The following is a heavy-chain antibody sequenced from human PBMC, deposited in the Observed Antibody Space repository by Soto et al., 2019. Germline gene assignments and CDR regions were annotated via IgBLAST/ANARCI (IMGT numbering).Heavy chain of an antibody. CDR2: ISYDGSNK. V-gene: IGHV3-30-3*01. D-gene: IGHD2-8*01. CDR1: GFTFSSYA. Sequence: GGSLRLSCAASGFTFSSYAMHWVRQAPGKGLEWVAVISYDGSNKYYADSVKGRFTISRDNSKNTLYLQMNSLRAEDTAVYYCARTYCTNGVCQDIDYWGQGTLVTVSS. J-gene: IGHJ4*02. CDR3: ARTYCTNGVCQDIDY.